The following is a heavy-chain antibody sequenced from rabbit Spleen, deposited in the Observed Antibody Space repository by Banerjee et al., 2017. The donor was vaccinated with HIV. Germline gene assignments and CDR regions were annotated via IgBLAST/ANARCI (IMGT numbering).Heavy chain of an antibody. CDR1: GFSFSSSSY. Sequence: QEELEESGGGLVKPEGSLTLTCKASGFSFSSSSYMCWVRQAPGKGLEWIACIAGGSSGFTYSATWAKGRFTCSKTSSTTVTLQMTSLTVADTATYFCARDTGSSFSSYGMDLWGQGTLVTVS. V-gene: IGHV1S45*01. CDR3: ARDTGSSFSSYGMDL. CDR2: IAGGSSGFT. D-gene: IGHD8-1*01. J-gene: IGHJ6*01.